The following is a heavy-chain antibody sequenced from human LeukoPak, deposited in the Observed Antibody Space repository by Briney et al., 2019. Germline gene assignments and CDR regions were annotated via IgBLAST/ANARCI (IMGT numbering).Heavy chain of an antibody. Sequence: SQTLSLPCTVSGGSISSGDYYWSRVRQPPGKGREWNGYFYYSGSTYYNPALKSRVTISVDTSKNQFSLKLSSVTAADTAVYYCARDSVPNDFWSGYLDYWGQGTLVTVSS. CDR1: GGSISSGDYY. D-gene: IGHD3-3*01. V-gene: IGHV4-30-4*08. CDR2: FYYSGST. J-gene: IGHJ4*02. CDR3: ARDSVPNDFWSGYLDY.